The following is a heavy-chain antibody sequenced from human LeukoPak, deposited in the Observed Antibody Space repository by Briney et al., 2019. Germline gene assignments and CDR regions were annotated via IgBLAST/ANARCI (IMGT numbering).Heavy chain of an antibody. D-gene: IGHD6-13*01. J-gene: IGHJ6*03. Sequence: GASVKVSCKASGYTFSSYAISWVRQAPGQGLEWMGGIIPIFGTANYAQKFQGRVTITTDESTSTAYMELSSLRSEDTAVYYCARGRIAAAGLTYYYYYMDVWGKGTTVTVSS. CDR1: GYTFSSYA. CDR2: IIPIFGTA. V-gene: IGHV1-69*05. CDR3: ARGRIAAAGLTYYYYYMDV.